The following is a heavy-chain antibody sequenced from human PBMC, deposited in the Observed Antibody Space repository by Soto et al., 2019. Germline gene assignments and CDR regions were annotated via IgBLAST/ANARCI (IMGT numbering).Heavy chain of an antibody. Sequence: QVQLQQWGAGLLKPSETLSLTCAVYGGSFSGYYWSWIRQPPGKGLEWIGEINHSGSTNYNPSLKSRVTMSVETSKNQFSLKLSSATAADTAVYYCARSRVRGVLVAPFDYWGQGTLVTVSS. CDR1: GGSFSGYY. CDR3: ARSRVRGVLVAPFDY. D-gene: IGHD3-10*01. J-gene: IGHJ4*02. V-gene: IGHV4-34*01. CDR2: INHSGST.